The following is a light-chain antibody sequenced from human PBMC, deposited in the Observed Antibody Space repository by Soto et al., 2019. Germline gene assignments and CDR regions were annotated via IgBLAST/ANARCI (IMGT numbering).Light chain of an antibody. CDR3: QQRSNWWT. CDR2: DAS. V-gene: IGKV3-11*01. J-gene: IGKJ1*01. Sequence: EIVLTQSLATLSLSPGERAILSCRASQSVSSYLAWYQQKPGQAPRLLIYDASNRATGIPARFSGSGSGTHFTLTISSLEPEDFAVYYCQQRSNWWTFGQGTKVEIK. CDR1: QSVSSY.